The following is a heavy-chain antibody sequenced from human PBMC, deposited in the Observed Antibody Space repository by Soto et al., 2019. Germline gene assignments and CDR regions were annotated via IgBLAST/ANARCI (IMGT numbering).Heavy chain of an antibody. J-gene: IGHJ5*02. CDR1: GGSISSYY. V-gene: IGHV4-59*01. Sequence: NPSETLSLTCTVSGGSISSYYWSWIRQPPGKGLEWIGYIYYSGSTNYNPSLKSRVTISVDTSKNQFSLKLSSVTAADTAVYYCARIAAGPRDWFDPWGQGTLVTVSS. D-gene: IGHD6-6*01. CDR3: ARIAAGPRDWFDP. CDR2: IYYSGST.